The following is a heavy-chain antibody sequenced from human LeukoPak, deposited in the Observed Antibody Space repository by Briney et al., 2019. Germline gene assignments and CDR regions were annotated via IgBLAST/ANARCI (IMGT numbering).Heavy chain of an antibody. Sequence: SQTLSLICTVSGGSISSGSYYWSWIRQPAGKGLEWIGRIYTSGSTNYNPSLKSRVTISVDTSKNQFSPKLSSVTAADTAVYYCAKGYSSGWTSNWFDPWGQGTLVTVSS. J-gene: IGHJ5*02. CDR1: GGSISSGSYY. D-gene: IGHD6-19*01. CDR2: IYTSGST. V-gene: IGHV4-61*02. CDR3: AKGYSSGWTSNWFDP.